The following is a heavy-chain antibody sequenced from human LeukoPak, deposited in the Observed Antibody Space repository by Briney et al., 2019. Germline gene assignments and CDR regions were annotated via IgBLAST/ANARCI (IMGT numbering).Heavy chain of an antibody. CDR1: GFTFSDYY. Sequence: GGSLRLSCAASGFTFSDYYMSWIRQAPGKGLEWVSYISSSGSTIYYADSVKGRFTISRDNAKNSLYLQMNSLRAEDTAVYYCARAVDTAMVPSHYFDYWGQGTLVTVSS. CDR2: ISSSGSTI. J-gene: IGHJ4*02. D-gene: IGHD5-18*01. V-gene: IGHV3-11*01. CDR3: ARAVDTAMVPSHYFDY.